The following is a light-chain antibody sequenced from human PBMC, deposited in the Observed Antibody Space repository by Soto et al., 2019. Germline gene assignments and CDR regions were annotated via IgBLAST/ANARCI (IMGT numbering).Light chain of an antibody. CDR1: QSVSRY. V-gene: IGKV3D-15*01. Sequence: IVLTQAPGTLSLSPGERATLSCRASQSVSRYLTWYQQKPGQGPRVLIYGASSRATGIPDRFSGSGSGTEFTLTISSLQSEDFAFFYCQQYNGWPRTFGQGTKVDIK. CDR3: QQYNGWPRT. CDR2: GAS. J-gene: IGKJ1*01.